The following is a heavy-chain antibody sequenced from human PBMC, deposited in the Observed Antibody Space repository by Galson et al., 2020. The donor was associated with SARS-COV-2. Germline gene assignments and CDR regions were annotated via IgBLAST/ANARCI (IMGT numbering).Heavy chain of an antibody. CDR2: ISHSGGT. CDR1: GTSISSGSYS. CDR3: ARLHYGEYAPEAFDI. Sequence: SETLSLTCAVSGTSISSGSYSWHWIRQSPGKGLEWIGYISHSGGTYYNPSLKSRVTISGDRSKNQFSLRLSSVTAADTAVYYCARLHYGEYAPEAFDIWGPGTRVTVAS. J-gene: IGHJ3*02. V-gene: IGHV4-30-2*06. D-gene: IGHD4-17*01.